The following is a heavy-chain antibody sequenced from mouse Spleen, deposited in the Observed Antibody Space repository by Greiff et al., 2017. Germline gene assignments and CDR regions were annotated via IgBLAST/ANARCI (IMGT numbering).Heavy chain of an antibody. CDR1: GFTFSSFG. D-gene: IGHD4-1*01. V-gene: IGHV5-17*02. Sequence: EVMLVESGGGLVQPGGSRKLSCAASGFTFSSFGMHWVRQAPEKGLEWVAYISSGSSTIYYADTVKGRFTISRDNPKNTLFLQMTSLRSEDTAMYYCARWGTVYYFDYWGQGTTLTVSS. J-gene: IGHJ2*01. CDR2: ISSGSSTI. CDR3: ARWGTVYYFDY.